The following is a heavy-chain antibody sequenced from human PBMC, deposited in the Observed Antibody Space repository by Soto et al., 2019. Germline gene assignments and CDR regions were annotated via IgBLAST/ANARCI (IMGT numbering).Heavy chain of an antibody. CDR3: ARDKITGLFDY. CDR1: GGSFSGYY. V-gene: IGHV4-34*01. J-gene: IGHJ4*02. D-gene: IGHD2-8*02. CDR2: INHSGST. Sequence: QVQLQQWGAGLLKPSETLSLTCAVYGGSFSGYYWTWIRQPPGTGLEWIGEINHSGSTNYNPSLKXXVTISVDTSKNQFSLKLTSVTAADTAVYYGARDKITGLFDYWGQGTVVTVSS.